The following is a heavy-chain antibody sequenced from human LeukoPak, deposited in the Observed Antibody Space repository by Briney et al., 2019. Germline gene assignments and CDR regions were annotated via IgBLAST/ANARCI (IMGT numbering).Heavy chain of an antibody. D-gene: IGHD5-12*01. CDR1: GGSIISSDYY. Sequence: SETLSLTCTVSGGSIISSDYYWGCIRQPPGKGLEWIASIYYSGSTYYSPSLKSGVTISVDTSKNQFSLKLRSVTATDTAVYYCARGLTRGYTYGGCFDPWGQGTLVTVSS. V-gene: IGHV4-39*01. CDR2: IYYSGST. J-gene: IGHJ5*02. CDR3: ARGLTRGYTYGGCFDP.